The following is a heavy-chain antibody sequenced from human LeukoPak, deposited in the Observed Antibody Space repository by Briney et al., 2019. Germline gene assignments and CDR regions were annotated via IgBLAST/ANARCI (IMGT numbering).Heavy chain of an antibody. CDR2: IFYSGGS. D-gene: IGHD2-2*01. CDR1: GGSISSYY. J-gene: IGHJ3*02. Sequence: PSGTLSLTCTVSGGSISSYYWTWIRQPPGKGLEWIGYIFYSGGSNYNPSLKSRVTISVDTSKNHFSLKLSSVTAADTAVYYCARLGSTFDIWGQGTMVTDSS. V-gene: IGHV4-59*08. CDR3: ARLGSTFDI.